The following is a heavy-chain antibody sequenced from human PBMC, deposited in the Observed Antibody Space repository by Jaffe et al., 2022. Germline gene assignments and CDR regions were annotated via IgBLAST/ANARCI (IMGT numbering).Heavy chain of an antibody. Sequence: QLQLQESGPGLVKPSETLSLTCTVSGGSISSSSYYWGWIRQPPGKGLEWIGSIYYSGSTYYNPSLKSRVTISVDTSKNQFSLKLSSVTAADTAVYYCARHSSSWPWGWEGYWGQGTLVTVSS. D-gene: IGHD6-13*01. V-gene: IGHV4-39*01. CDR1: GGSISSSSYY. J-gene: IGHJ4*02. CDR2: IYYSGST. CDR3: ARHSSSWPWGWEGY.